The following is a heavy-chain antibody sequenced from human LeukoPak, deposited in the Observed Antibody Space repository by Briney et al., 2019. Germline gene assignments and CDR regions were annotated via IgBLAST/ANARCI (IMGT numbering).Heavy chain of an antibody. V-gene: IGHV4-34*01. Sequence: PSETLSLTCAVYGGSFSGYYWSWIRQPPGKGLEWIGEINHSGSTNYNPSLKSRVTISVDTSKNQFSLQLSSVTAADTAVYYCASRVPHYYDSSGYLPGESRAFDIWGQGTMVTVSS. CDR2: INHSGST. D-gene: IGHD3-22*01. J-gene: IGHJ3*02. CDR1: GGSFSGYY. CDR3: ASRVPHYYDSSGYLPGESRAFDI.